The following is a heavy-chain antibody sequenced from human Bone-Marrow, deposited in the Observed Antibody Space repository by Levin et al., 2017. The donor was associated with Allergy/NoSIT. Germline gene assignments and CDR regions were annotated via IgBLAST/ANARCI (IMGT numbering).Heavy chain of an antibody. Sequence: GASVKVSCKASGGTFSSYAISWVRQAPGQGLEWVGGIIPIFGTANYAQKFQGRVTITADKSTSTAYMELSSLRSEDTAVYYCAGVWGQYDYGSGITYVRHAFDIWGQGTMVTVSS. CDR2: IIPIFGTA. CDR3: AGVWGQYDYGSGITYVRHAFDI. V-gene: IGHV1-69*06. J-gene: IGHJ3*02. CDR1: GGTFSSYA. D-gene: IGHD3-10*01.